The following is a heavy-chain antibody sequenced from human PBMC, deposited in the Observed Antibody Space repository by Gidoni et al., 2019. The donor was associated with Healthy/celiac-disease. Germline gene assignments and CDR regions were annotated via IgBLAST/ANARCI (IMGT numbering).Heavy chain of an antibody. V-gene: IGHV4-34*01. Sequence: QVQLQQWGAGLLKPSATLSLTCAVYGGSFSGYYWSWIRQPPGKGLEWIGEINHSGSTNYNPSLKSRVTISVDTSKNQFSLKLSSVTAADTAVYYCARAGPGSRSYGYYYYYGMDVWGQGTTVTVSS. D-gene: IGHD5-18*01. CDR2: INHSGST. J-gene: IGHJ6*02. CDR1: GGSFSGYY. CDR3: ARAGPGSRSYGYYYYYGMDV.